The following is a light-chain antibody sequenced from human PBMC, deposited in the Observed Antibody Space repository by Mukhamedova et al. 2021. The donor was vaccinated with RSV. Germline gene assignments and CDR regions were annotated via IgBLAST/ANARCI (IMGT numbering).Light chain of an antibody. Sequence: WYQRRVHGKAPKLLFYKASNLQSGVPSRFSGSGSGTEFTLTISSLQPDDFGTYFCQQHLTYWTFGQGTTLEIK. CDR3: QQHLTYWT. V-gene: IGKV1-5*03. J-gene: IGKJ1*01. CDR2: KAS.